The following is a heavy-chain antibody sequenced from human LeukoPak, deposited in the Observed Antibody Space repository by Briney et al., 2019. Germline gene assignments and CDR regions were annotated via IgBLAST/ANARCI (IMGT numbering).Heavy chain of an antibody. CDR1: GGSISSSSYY. D-gene: IGHD3-3*01. CDR2: IYTSGST. CDR3: ARDTIQNWFDP. J-gene: IGHJ5*02. V-gene: IGHV4-61*02. Sequence: SETLSLSCTVSGGSISSSSYYWSWIRQPAGKGLEWIGRIYTSGSTNYNPSLKSRVTMSVDTSKDQFSLKLSSVTAADTAVYYCARDTIQNWFDPWGQGTLVTVSS.